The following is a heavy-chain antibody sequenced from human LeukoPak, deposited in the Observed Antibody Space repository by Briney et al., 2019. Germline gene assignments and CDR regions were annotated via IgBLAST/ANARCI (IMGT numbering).Heavy chain of an antibody. J-gene: IGHJ4*02. CDR3: ARGPDSSGYCDYFDY. D-gene: IGHD3-22*01. CDR2: IYYSGST. Sequence: SETLSLTCTVSGGSISSYYWSWIRQPPGKGLEWIGYIYYSGSTNYNPSLKSRVTISVDTSKNQFSLKLSSVTAADTAVYYCARGPDSSGYCDYFDYWGQGTLVTVSS. CDR1: GGSISSYY. V-gene: IGHV4-59*12.